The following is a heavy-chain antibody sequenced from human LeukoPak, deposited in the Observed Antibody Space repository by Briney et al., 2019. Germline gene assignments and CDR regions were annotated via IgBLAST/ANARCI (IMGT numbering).Heavy chain of an antibody. CDR3: ARDLEVGTHFDY. CDR2: ISSSSSYI. J-gene: IGHJ4*02. D-gene: IGHD2-2*01. V-gene: IGHV3-21*01. CDR1: GFTFSSYS. Sequence: GGSLRLSCAASGFTFSSYSMNWVRQAPGKGLEWVSSISSSSSYIYYADSVKGRFTISRDNAKNSLYLQMNSLRAEDTAVYYCARDLEVGTHFDYWGQGTLVTASS.